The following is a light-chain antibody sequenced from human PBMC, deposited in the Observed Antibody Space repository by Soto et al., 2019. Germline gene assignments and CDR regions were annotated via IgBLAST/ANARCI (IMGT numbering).Light chain of an antibody. CDR3: QQYCSSPWT. CDR1: QSVSSSY. CDR2: GAS. J-gene: IGKJ1*01. Sequence: EIVLTQSPGTLSLSPGERATLSCRASQSVSSSYLAWYQQKPGQAPRPLIYGASSRAIGIPDRFSGSGSGTHFTLTISRPEPEDFAVYYCQQYCSSPWTFGQGTKVEIK. V-gene: IGKV3-20*01.